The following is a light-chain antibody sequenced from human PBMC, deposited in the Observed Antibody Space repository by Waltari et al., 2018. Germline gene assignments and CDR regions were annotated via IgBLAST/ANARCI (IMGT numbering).Light chain of an antibody. Sequence: DIVMTQSPDSLAVSLGERATITCKSSQSVLYNSKDRNYLAWYQQKPGQPPKLLIYWASTRESGVSDRFSGSGSGTDFTLTISSLQAEDVAVYYCQQYYRSRTFGQGTKVEIK. J-gene: IGKJ1*01. CDR1: QSVLYNSKDRNY. CDR2: WAS. V-gene: IGKV4-1*01. CDR3: QQYYRSRT.